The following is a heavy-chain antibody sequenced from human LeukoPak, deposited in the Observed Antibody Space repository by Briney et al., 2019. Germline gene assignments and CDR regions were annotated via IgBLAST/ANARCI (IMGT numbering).Heavy chain of an antibody. CDR1: GCSISSGYY. J-gene: IGHJ4*02. Sequence: SETLSLTCTGSGCSISSGYYWGWIRQPPGVGLEWIGSVYHSVSTDYNPSLKSRVTISLDTSKNQFSLKLRSVTTTDTAVYYCARDRGAAAGTLDYWGQGTLVTVSS. CDR2: VYHSVST. CDR3: ARDRGAAAGTLDY. V-gene: IGHV4-38-2*02. D-gene: IGHD6-13*01.